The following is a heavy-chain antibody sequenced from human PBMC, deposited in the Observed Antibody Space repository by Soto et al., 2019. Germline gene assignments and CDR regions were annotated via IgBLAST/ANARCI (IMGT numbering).Heavy chain of an antibody. CDR2: INTVNGNT. D-gene: IGHD3-10*01. CDR3: ARPRHTRSPGVYFDY. Sequence: QVQFVQSGAEVKKPGASVKVSCKASGYTFTSYAVHWVRQAPGQKLEWMGWINTVNGNTKYSQKLEGRVTLTRDTSASTADMELSSLTTEDTAVYYCARPRHTRSPGVYFDYWGQGTLVTVSS. CDR1: GYTFTSYA. V-gene: IGHV1-3*04. J-gene: IGHJ4*02.